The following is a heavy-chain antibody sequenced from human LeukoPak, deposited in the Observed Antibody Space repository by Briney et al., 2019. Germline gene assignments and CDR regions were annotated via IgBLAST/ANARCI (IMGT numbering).Heavy chain of an antibody. J-gene: IGHJ4*02. CDR2: ISDSAGNT. CDR1: GFTFSIYG. Sequence: PGGSLRLSCAVSGFTFSIYGMSWVRQAPGKGLEWVSSISDSAGNTYYAASVKGRFTISRDNSKNTLYLQTNSLRAEDRAVYFCAKLWADDSKNQQPVWGQGTLVTVSS. CDR3: AKLWADDSKNQQPV. V-gene: IGHV3-23*01. D-gene: IGHD6-13*01.